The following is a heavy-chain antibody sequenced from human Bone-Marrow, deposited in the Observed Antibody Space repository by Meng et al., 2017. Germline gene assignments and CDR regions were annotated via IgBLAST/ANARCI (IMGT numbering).Heavy chain of an antibody. CDR3: ATGGPDYDSSGYYRFDY. Sequence: GQLVQAGAGVKKPGSSVKVSCKASGGTFSTYAISWVRQAPGQGLEWMGGIIPIFATSNYAQKFQGRVTITADESTSTAHMELSSLRSEDTAVYYCATGGPDYDSSGYYRFDYWGQGTLVTVSS. CDR1: GGTFSTYA. V-gene: IGHV1-69*01. D-gene: IGHD3-22*01. CDR2: IIPIFATS. J-gene: IGHJ4*02.